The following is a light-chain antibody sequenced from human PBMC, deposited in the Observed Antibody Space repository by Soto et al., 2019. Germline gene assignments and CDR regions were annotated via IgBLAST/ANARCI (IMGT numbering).Light chain of an antibody. J-gene: IGKJ1*01. Sequence: EVELTQSPGTLSLSPGERATLSCRASQSVSSSHLAWYQQKRGQAPRLLIYDTSTRATGIPDRFSGSGSVTDFTITISRLEPEDFAVYHCQQYGASPWTFGQGTKVEVK. CDR2: DTS. CDR1: QSVSSSH. V-gene: IGKV3-20*01. CDR3: QQYGASPWT.